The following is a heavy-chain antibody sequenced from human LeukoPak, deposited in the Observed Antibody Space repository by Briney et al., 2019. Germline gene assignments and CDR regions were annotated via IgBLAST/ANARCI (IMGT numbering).Heavy chain of an antibody. CDR2: IKSKTDGGAT. V-gene: IGHV3-15*01. J-gene: IGHJ4*02. Sequence: PGGSLRLSCAASGFTFSNAWMSWVRQAPGKGLEWVGRIKSKTDGGATDYAAPVKGRFTISRDDSKNTLYLQMNRLKTEDTAVYYCTTAPYYYDSSGSRFDFDYWGQGTLVTVSS. CDR1: GFTFSNAW. CDR3: TTAPYYYDSSGSRFDFDY. D-gene: IGHD3-22*01.